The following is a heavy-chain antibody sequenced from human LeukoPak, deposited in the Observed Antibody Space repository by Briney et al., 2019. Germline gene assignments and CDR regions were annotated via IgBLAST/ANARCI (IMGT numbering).Heavy chain of an antibody. D-gene: IGHD6-25*01. Sequence: PGGSLRLSCAASGFTFSSYWMSWVRQSPGKGLEWVAAIKQDGSEKLYVDSVKGRFTISRDNAKSSLYLQMNSPRVEDTAVYYCARALSVSYWGRGTLVTVSS. V-gene: IGHV3-7*01. J-gene: IGHJ4*02. CDR2: IKQDGSEK. CDR3: ARALSVSY. CDR1: GFTFSSYW.